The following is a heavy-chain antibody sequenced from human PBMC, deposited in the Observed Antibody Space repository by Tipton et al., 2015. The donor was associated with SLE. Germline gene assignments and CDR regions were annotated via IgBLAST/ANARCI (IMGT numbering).Heavy chain of an antibody. CDR1: GFTFSDYA. Sequence: SLRLSCAASGFTFSDYAMNWIRQAPGRGLEWVSHISASGGRAHYADSVEGRFTISRDNSKNTLFLQMNSLRAEDTAIYYCAKVADSSYYDYWGQGTQVTVSS. D-gene: IGHD3-22*01. J-gene: IGHJ4*02. CDR2: ISASGGRA. V-gene: IGHV3-23*01. CDR3: AKVADSSYYDY.